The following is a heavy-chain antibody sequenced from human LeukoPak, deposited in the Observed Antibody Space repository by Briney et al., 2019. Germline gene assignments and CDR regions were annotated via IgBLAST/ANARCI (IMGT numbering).Heavy chain of an antibody. CDR2: ISSSGSTI. CDR3: ARRSSYLPRAWLKRGYYFDY. CDR1: GFTFSSYE. Sequence: GGSLRLSCAASGFTFSSYEMNWVRQAPGKGLEWGSYISSSGSTIYYADSVKGRFTISRDNAKNSLYLQMNSLRAEDTAVYYCARRSSYLPRAWLKRGYYFDYWGQGTLVTVSS. V-gene: IGHV3-48*03. D-gene: IGHD5-12*01. J-gene: IGHJ4*02.